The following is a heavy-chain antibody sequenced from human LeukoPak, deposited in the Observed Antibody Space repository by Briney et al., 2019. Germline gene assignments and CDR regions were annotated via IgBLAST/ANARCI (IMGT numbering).Heavy chain of an antibody. CDR3: ATRIIAVDFNWFDP. V-gene: IGHV1-24*01. Sequence: ASVKVSCKVSGYTLTELSMHWVRQAPGKGLEWMGGFDSEDAETIYAQKFQGRVTMTEDTSTDTAYMELSSLRSEDTAVYYCATRIIAVDFNWFDPWGQGTLVTVSS. CDR1: GYTLTELS. CDR2: FDSEDAET. D-gene: IGHD6-19*01. J-gene: IGHJ5*02.